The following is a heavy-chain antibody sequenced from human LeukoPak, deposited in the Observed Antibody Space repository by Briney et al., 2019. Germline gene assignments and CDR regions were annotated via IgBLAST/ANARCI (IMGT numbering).Heavy chain of an antibody. V-gene: IGHV3-49*04. CDR2: IRSKAYGGTT. D-gene: IGHD3-10*01. CDR3: SRGCGSDQPCYWFDP. J-gene: IGHJ5*02. CDR1: GFTFGDYA. Sequence: PGGSLRLSCTASGFTFGDYAMTWVRQAPGKGLEWVGFIRSKAYGGTTEYAASVIGRFSVSRDDSKSIAYLQMDSLKTEDTAVYYCSRGCGSDQPCYWFDPWGQGTLVTVSS.